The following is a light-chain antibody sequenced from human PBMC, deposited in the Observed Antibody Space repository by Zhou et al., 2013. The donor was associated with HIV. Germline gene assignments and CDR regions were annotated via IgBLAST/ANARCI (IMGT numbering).Light chain of an antibody. CDR3: LQDYNYPRT. Sequence: AIRMTQSPSSFSASTGDRVTITCRASQGISTYLAWYQQKPGEAPKLLIFGASILQSGVPIRFSGSGSGTDFTLTITNLQPEDFATYYCLQDYNYPRTFGQGTEVEVQ. CDR1: QGISTY. V-gene: IGKV1-8*01. CDR2: GAS. J-gene: IGKJ1*01.